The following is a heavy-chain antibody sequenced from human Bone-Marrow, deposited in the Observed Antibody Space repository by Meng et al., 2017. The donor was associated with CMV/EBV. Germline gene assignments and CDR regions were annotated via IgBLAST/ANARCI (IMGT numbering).Heavy chain of an antibody. J-gene: IGHJ6*02. V-gene: IGHV1-69*05. Sequence: SVKVSCKASGGTFSSYAISWVQQAPGQGLEWMGGIIPIFGTANYAQKFQGRVTITTDESTSTAYMELSSLRSEDTAVYYCARAEVTAAAGTPHYYYYYYGMDVWGQGTTVTVSS. CDR2: IIPIFGTA. CDR3: ARAEVTAAAGTPHYYYYYYGMDV. CDR1: GGTFSSYA. D-gene: IGHD6-13*01.